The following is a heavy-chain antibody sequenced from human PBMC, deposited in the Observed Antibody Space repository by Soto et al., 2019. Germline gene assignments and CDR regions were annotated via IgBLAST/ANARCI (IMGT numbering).Heavy chain of an antibody. Sequence: QVQLQESGPGLVKPSQTLSLTCTVSGGSISSGGYYWSWIRQHPGKGLEWIGYIYYSGSTYYNPSRKSRVTISVDTSKNQFSLKLSSVTAADTAVYYCARGEVYYYDSSGYYRANDAFDIWGQGTMVTVSS. CDR1: GGSISSGGYY. CDR3: ARGEVYYYDSSGYYRANDAFDI. J-gene: IGHJ3*02. V-gene: IGHV4-31*03. D-gene: IGHD3-22*01. CDR2: IYYSGST.